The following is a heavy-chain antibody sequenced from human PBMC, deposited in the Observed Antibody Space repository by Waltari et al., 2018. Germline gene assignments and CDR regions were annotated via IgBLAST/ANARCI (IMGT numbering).Heavy chain of an antibody. J-gene: IGHJ4*02. D-gene: IGHD2-2*01. V-gene: IGHV3-7*01. CDR1: GFTFSRYW. Sequence: EVQLVASGGGLVQTGGSLRPSCGASGFTFSRYWMSWVRQTPGKGLEWVANINYDGSQKYYVDSVKGRFTISRDNAKNSVYLQMNSLRVEDTAVYYCAKSRGFEYWGQGTLITVSS. CDR3: AKSRGFEY. CDR2: INYDGSQK.